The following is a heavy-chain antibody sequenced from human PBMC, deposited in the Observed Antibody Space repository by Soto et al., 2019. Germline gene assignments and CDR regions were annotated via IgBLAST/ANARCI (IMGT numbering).Heavy chain of an antibody. CDR2: IYPGDSDT. V-gene: IGHV5-51*01. J-gene: IGHJ3*02. Sequence: GESLKISCKGSGYSFTSYWIGWVRQMPGKGLEWMGIIYPGDSDTRYSPSFQGQVTISADKSISTAYLQWSSLKASDTAMYYCARRWMYYGSGSYRSDAFDIWGQGTMVTVSS. D-gene: IGHD3-10*01. CDR1: GYSFTSYW. CDR3: ARRWMYYGSGSYRSDAFDI.